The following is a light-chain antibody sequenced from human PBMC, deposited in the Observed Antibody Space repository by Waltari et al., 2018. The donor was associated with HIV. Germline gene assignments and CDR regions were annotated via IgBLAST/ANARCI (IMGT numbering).Light chain of an antibody. Sequence: QSVLTQPPSVSAAPGQKVTISCSGSSSNLGNNYVSWYQQLPGTAPKLLIYDNNKRPSGIPDRFSGSKSGTSATLGIAGLPTGDEADYDCGTWDSSLSALNWVFGGGTKLTVL. CDR1: SSNLGNNY. V-gene: IGLV1-51*01. CDR2: DNN. J-gene: IGLJ3*02. CDR3: GTWDSSLSALNWV.